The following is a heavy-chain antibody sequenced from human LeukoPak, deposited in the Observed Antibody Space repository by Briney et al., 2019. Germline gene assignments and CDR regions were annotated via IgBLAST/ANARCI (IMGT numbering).Heavy chain of an antibody. CDR1: GGSISSRNW. CDR3: AKSLRARGVPDYMDV. V-gene: IGHV3-53*01. CDR2: IHKNAIT. D-gene: IGHD3-10*01. Sequence: PSGTLSLTCAVSGGSISSRNWWSWVRQAPGKGLEWVSVIHKNAITYYADTVKGRFTISRDNFKNTVYLQMNSLRAEDTAVYYCAKSLRARGVPDYMDVWGKGTTVTISS. J-gene: IGHJ6*03.